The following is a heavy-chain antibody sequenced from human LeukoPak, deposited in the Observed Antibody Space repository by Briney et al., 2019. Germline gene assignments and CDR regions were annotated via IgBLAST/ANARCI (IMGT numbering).Heavy chain of an antibody. Sequence: NPSETLSLTCTVSGGSISSSSYYWGWIRQPPGKGLEWIGSIYYSGSTYYNPSLKSRVTISVDTSKNQFSLKLSSVTAADTAVYYCARWVTTQGTFDIWGQGTMVTVSS. J-gene: IGHJ3*02. CDR2: IYYSGST. V-gene: IGHV4-39*07. D-gene: IGHD1-1*01. CDR3: ARWVTTQGTFDI. CDR1: GGSISSSSYY.